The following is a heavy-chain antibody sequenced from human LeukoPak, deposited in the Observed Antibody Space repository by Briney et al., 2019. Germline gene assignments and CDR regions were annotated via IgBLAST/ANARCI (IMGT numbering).Heavy chain of an antibody. CDR2: ISSIGGST. Sequence: PGRSLRLSCAASGFTFSSYAMHWVRQAPGKGLEYVSAISSIGGSTYYADSVKGRFTISRDNSKNTLYLQMGSLRAEDMAVYYCERGVGSSTSSPIDYWGQGTLVTVSS. V-gene: IGHV3-64*02. J-gene: IGHJ4*02. CDR1: GFTFSSYA. CDR3: ERGVGSSTSSPIDY. D-gene: IGHD2-2*01.